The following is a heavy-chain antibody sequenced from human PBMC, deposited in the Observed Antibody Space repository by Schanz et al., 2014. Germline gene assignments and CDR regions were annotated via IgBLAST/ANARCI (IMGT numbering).Heavy chain of an antibody. V-gene: IGHV4-4*02. CDR1: GASISSNNW. J-gene: IGHJ4*02. CDR2: IFPTGST. Sequence: QVQLQESGPGLLKPSGTLSLTCAVSGASISSNNWWTWVRQSPGKGMDWIGEIFPTGSTKYNPSLKSRVTVSVDKPKNQFSLRLSSVTAADTAVYYCARARSWPDYGGQGTLVTGSS. D-gene: IGHD6-13*01. CDR3: ARARSWPDY.